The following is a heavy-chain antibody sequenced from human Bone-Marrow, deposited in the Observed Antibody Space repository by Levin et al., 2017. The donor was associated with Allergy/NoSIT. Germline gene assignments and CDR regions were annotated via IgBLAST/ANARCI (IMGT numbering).Heavy chain of an antibody. V-gene: IGHV5-51*01. D-gene: IGHD3-10*01. J-gene: IGHJ2*01. Sequence: GESLKISCQASGYNFTRYWIGWVRQMPGKGLEWMGIILPDDSYTKYSPTFQGQVTISADKSINTAYVEWSSLKASDCAKYYCARHNRPFYSSASPFDLWGRGTLLTVSS. CDR2: ILPDDSYT. CDR1: GYNFTRYW. CDR3: ARHNRPFYSSASPFDL.